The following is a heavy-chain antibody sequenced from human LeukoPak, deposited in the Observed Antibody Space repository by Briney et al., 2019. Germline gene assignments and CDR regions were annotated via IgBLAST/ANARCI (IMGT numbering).Heavy chain of an antibody. D-gene: IGHD3-10*01. CDR3: ARDSAPIDAFDI. V-gene: IGHV3-33*08. CDR1: GFTFSTYE. J-gene: IGHJ3*02. CDR2: IGYDGSNK. Sequence: GGSLRLSCAASGFTFSTYEMNWVRQAPGKGLEWVAVIGYDGSNKYYADSVKGRFTISRDNSKNTLYLQMNSLRAEDTAVYYCARDSAPIDAFDIWGQGTMVTVSS.